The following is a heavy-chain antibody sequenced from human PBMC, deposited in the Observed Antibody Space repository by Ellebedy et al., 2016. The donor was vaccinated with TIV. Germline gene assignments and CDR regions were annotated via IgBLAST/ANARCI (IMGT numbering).Heavy chain of an antibody. CDR3: ATGYSTTPRGY. CDR1: GFTFSDSW. Sequence: GESLKISCAASGFTFSDSWMHWVRQAPGKGLVWVSRIYSGGSDTAYADSVKGRFTISRDNAKNTLYLQMNSLRDEDTAVYYCATGYSTTPRGYWGQGTLVTVSS. CDR2: IYSGGSDT. D-gene: IGHD6-13*01. J-gene: IGHJ4*02. V-gene: IGHV3-74*01.